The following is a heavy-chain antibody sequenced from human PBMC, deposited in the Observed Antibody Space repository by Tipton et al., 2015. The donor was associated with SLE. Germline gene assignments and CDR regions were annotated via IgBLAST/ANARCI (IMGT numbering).Heavy chain of an antibody. J-gene: IGHJ3*02. CDR3: ARARGVAAAGLDAVEI. V-gene: IGHV3-21*03. Sequence: SLRLSCAASGFTFSSYSMNWVRQAPGKGLEWVASISSSSSYIYYADSVKGRFTISRDNAKNSLYLQMNSLRAEDTAVYYCARARGVAAAGLDAVEIWGQGTMVTVSS. CDR2: ISSSSSYI. CDR1: GFTFSSYS. D-gene: IGHD6-13*01.